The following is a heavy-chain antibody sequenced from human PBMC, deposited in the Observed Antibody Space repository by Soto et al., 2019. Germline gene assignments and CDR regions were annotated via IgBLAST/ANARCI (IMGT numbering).Heavy chain of an antibody. CDR2: IKYDGNEK. CDR3: ARVRYYDRNFDY. D-gene: IGHD3-16*01. J-gene: IGHJ4*02. CDR1: GFIFTNYW. V-gene: IGHV3-7*05. Sequence: GGSLRLSCAASGFIFTNYWMSWVRQAPGKGLKWVAIIKYDGNEKYYVDPVKGRFTISRDNAKNSVYLQMNSLRAEDTAVYYCARVRYYDRNFDYWGQGTLVTVSS.